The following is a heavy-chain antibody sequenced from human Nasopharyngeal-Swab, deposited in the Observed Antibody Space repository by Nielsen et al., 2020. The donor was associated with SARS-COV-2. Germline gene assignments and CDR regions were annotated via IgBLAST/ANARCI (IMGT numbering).Heavy chain of an antibody. Sequence: ASVKVSCKTSGTYVISWVRQAPGQGLEWVGRISPYNSKANYAQNIQGRVTMTTDTSTSTAYMELSSLRSDDTAVYYYARDCSTSSCHLVWGQGTLVTVSS. D-gene: IGHD2-2*01. J-gene: IGHJ4*02. V-gene: IGHV1-18*01. CDR1: GTYV. CDR2: ISPYNSKA. CDR3: ARDCSTSSCHLV.